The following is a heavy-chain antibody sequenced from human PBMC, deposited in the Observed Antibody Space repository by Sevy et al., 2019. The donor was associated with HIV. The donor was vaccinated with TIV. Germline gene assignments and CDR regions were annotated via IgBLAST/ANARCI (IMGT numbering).Heavy chain of an antibody. CDR2: IYIGGST. J-gene: IGHJ4*02. Sequence: GGSLRLSCAASGFAVSSNFMSWVRQAPGKGLEWVSVIYIGGSTYYADSVKGRFTVSRDNSKNTLYLQMNSLRGEDTAVYYCAKDRVSGTYYTGDFDYWGQGTLVTVSS. CDR3: AKDRVSGTYYTGDFDY. CDR1: GFAVSSNF. D-gene: IGHD3-10*01. V-gene: IGHV3-53*01.